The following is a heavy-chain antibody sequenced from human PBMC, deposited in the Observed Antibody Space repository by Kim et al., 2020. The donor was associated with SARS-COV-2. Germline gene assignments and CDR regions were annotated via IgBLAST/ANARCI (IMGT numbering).Heavy chain of an antibody. Sequence: SRVTISVGTSKNQFSLKLSSVTAADTAVYYCARAHAHYYDSSGYNPYFDYWGQGTLVTVSS. V-gene: IGHV4-39*07. J-gene: IGHJ4*02. D-gene: IGHD3-22*01. CDR3: ARAHAHYYDSSGYNPYFDY.